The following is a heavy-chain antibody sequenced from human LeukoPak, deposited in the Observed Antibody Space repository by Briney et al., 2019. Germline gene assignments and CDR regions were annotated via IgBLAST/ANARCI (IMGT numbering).Heavy chain of an antibody. CDR3: VRDFSGDFAIRVV. V-gene: IGHV3-66*01. CDR2: LYTGNRT. Sequence: GGSLRLSCAASGFTVSVNYMSWVRQAPGKGLEWVSVLYTGNRTYYGDSVKGRFTISRDNSKNTLFLDMNSLRAEDTAVYYCVRDFSGDFAIRVVWGQGTTVTVSS. J-gene: IGHJ6*02. D-gene: IGHD4-17*01. CDR1: GFTVSVNY.